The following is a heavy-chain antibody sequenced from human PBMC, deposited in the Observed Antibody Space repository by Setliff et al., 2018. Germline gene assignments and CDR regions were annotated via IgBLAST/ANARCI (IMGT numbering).Heavy chain of an antibody. J-gene: IGHJ4*02. D-gene: IGHD6-25*01. CDR1: GFTFSSYA. CDR3: ARGGTYSSGPLDY. V-gene: IGHV3-64*02. Sequence: LRLSCAASGFTFSSYAMHWVRQAPGKGLEYVSSISTNGGSTYYTDSVKGRFNISRDNAKNTLYLQMNSLRAEDTAVYYCARGGTYSSGPLDYWGQGILVTVSS. CDR2: ISTNGGST.